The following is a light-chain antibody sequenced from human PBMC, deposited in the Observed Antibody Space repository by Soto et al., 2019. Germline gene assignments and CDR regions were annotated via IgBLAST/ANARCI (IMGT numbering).Light chain of an antibody. CDR1: QSLLNSNGYNY. Sequence: DIVVTQSPLSLPVTPREPASISCRSSQSLLNSNGYNYLDWYLQKPGQSPQLLIYLGSNRASGVPDRFSGSGSGTDFTLKISRVEAEDVGLYYCMQALQAPLTFGQGTKVDIK. V-gene: IGKV2-28*01. J-gene: IGKJ1*01. CDR3: MQALQAPLT. CDR2: LGS.